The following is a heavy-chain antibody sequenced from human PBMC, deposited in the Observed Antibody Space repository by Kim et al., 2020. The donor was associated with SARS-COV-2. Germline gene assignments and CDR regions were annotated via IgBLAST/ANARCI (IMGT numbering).Heavy chain of an antibody. CDR3: AKFEDILTGSRSEWYYYGMDV. Sequence: SVKVSCKASGGTFSSYAINWVRQAPGQGLEWMGGIIPIFGTANYAQKFQGRVTITADESTSTAYMELSSLRSEDTAVYYCAKFEDILTGSRSEWYYYGMDVWGQGTTVTVSS. CDR2: IIPIFGTA. D-gene: IGHD3-9*01. V-gene: IGHV1-69*13. J-gene: IGHJ6*02. CDR1: GGTFSSYA.